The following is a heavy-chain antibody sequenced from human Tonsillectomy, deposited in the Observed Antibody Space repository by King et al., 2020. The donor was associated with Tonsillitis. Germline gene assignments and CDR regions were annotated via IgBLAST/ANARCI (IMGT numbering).Heavy chain of an antibody. J-gene: IGHJ6*02. CDR1: GYTFTNYD. CDR3: ARDVGGYCSSTSCYYYYYGMDV. V-gene: IGHV1-8*01. Sequence: QLVQSGAEVKKPGASVKVSCKASGYTFTNYDINWVRQAPGQGLEWMGWMNPNSNNTGYAQKFQGRVTMTRNTSIGTAYMELSSLRSEDTAVYYWARDVGGYCSSTSCYYYYYGMDVWGQGTTVTVSS. CDR2: MNPNSNNT. D-gene: IGHD2-2*01.